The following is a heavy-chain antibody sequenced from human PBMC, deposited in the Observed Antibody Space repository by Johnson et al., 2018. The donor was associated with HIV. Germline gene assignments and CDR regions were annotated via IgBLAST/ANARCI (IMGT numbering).Heavy chain of an antibody. Sequence: EVQLVESGGGLVQPGGSLRLSCAASGFTFSSYDMHWVRQATGKGLEWVSAIGTAGDTYYPGSVKGRFTISRENAKNSLYLQMNSLRAEDTALYYCAKDGYSSSWYPYAFDIWGQGTMVTVSS. V-gene: IGHV3-13*01. CDR1: GFTFSSYD. D-gene: IGHD6-13*01. CDR3: AKDGYSSSWYPYAFDI. CDR2: IGTAGDT. J-gene: IGHJ3*02.